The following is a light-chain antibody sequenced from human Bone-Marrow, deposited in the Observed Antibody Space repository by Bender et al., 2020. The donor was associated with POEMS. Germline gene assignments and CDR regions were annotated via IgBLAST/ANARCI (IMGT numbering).Light chain of an antibody. J-gene: IGLJ3*02. Sequence: VLTQPPSVSVAPGQTARIACGGNNIGSKSVHWYQQKPGQAPVLVVYDDRDRPSGIPERFSGSNSGDTATLTISGTQAVDEADYYCQLWDSSRDHVFGGGTKLTVL. CDR3: QLWDSSRDHV. V-gene: IGLV3-21*02. CDR1: NIGSKS. CDR2: DDR.